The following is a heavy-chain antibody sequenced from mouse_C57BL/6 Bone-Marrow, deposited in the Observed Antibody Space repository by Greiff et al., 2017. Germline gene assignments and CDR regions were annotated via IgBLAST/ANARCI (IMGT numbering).Heavy chain of an antibody. V-gene: IGHV1-53*01. D-gene: IGHD2-1*01. CDR1: GYTFTSYW. Sequence: QVKLQQPGTELVKPGASVKLSCKASGYTFTSYWMHWVKQRPGQGLEWIGNINPSNGGTNYNEKFKSKATLTVEKSSCTASMQLSSLTSEDSAVYFFASFYFNCNVRVWGPGTLVTVSA. CDR2: INPSNGGT. CDR3: ASFYFNCNVRV. J-gene: IGHJ3*01.